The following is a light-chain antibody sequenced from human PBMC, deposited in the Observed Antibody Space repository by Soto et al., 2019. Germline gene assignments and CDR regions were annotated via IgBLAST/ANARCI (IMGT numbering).Light chain of an antibody. Sequence: DILMTQSPSSLSSSAGDRVTITCRASQSIDNWLAWYQQKPGKAPELLIFAVSCLQSGVPSRFSGSGSGTDFTLTISSLEPEHFATYFCKQSSAFPLTFGGGTKVDIK. J-gene: IGKJ4*01. V-gene: IGKV1-12*01. CDR1: QSIDNW. CDR2: AVS. CDR3: KQSSAFPLT.